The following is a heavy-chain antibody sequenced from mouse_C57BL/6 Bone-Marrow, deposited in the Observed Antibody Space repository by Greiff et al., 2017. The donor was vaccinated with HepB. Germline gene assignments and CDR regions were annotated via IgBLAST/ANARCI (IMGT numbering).Heavy chain of an antibody. Sequence: QVQLKQPGAELVKPGASVKLSCKASGYTFTSYWMQWVKQRPGQGLEWIGEIDPSDSYTNYNQKFKGKATLTVDTSSSTAYMQLSSLTSEDSAVYYCARKGNYSNWNYWGQGTTLTVSS. V-gene: IGHV1-50*01. CDR2: IDPSDSYT. CDR3: ARKGNYSNWNY. CDR1: GYTFTSYW. J-gene: IGHJ2*01. D-gene: IGHD2-5*01.